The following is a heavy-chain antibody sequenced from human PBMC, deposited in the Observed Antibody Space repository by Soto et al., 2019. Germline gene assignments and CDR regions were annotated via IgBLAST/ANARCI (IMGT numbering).Heavy chain of an antibody. D-gene: IGHD3-16*01. J-gene: IGHJ4*02. Sequence: QVQLVQSGAEVKKPGSSVKVSCKASGGTFSSYAISWVRQAPGQGLEWMGGIIPIFGTANYAQKFQGRVTITADESTRTAYMELSSLRSEDTAVYYCARARYELCGGQISQHCYFDYGGQGPLVTVSS. CDR2: IIPIFGTA. CDR1: GGTFSSYA. V-gene: IGHV1-69*01. CDR3: ARARYELCGGQISQHCYFDY.